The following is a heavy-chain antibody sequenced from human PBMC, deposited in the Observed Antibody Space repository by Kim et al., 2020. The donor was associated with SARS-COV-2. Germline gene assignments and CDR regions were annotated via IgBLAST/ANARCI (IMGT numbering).Heavy chain of an antibody. CDR2: IYPGDSET. CDR1: GYSFTSYW. CDR3: SRQGIVATMSFVY. V-gene: IGHV5-51*01. Sequence: GESLKISCKGSGYSFTSYWIGWVRQMPGKGLEWMGIIYPGDSETRYSPSFQGQVTISADKSLTTAYLQWSSLKASDTAMYYCSRQGIVATMSFVYWGQGTLVTVSS. J-gene: IGHJ4*02. D-gene: IGHD5-12*01.